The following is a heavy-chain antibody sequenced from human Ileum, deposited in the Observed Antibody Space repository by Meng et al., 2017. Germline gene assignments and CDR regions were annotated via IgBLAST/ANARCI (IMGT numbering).Heavy chain of an antibody. D-gene: IGHD7-27*01. Sequence: HGQLQESGPGLVRPSETLSLSCTVSGASVTTSHYQWGWIRQPPGKGLEWIGYASTNYNPSLKSRLTISLDTSKNQVSLKLTSVTAADTAVDYCARDHWGSLDYWGQGILVTVSS. V-gene: IGHV4-61*01. CDR3: ARDHWGSLDY. CDR1: GASVTTSHYQ. CDR2: AST. J-gene: IGHJ4*02.